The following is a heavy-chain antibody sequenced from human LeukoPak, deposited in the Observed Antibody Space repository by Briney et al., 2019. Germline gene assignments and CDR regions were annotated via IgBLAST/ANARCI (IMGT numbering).Heavy chain of an antibody. D-gene: IGHD1-20*01. CDR1: GGSFSGYY. CDR2: INHSGST. Sequence: PSETLSLTCAVYGGSFSGYYWSWIRQPPGKGLEWSGEINHSGSTNYNPSLKSRVTMSVDTSKNQFSLKLSSVTAADPAVYYCARDRYNWNDVHYYTDVWGKGTTVTISS. CDR3: ARDRYNWNDVHYYTDV. J-gene: IGHJ6*03. V-gene: IGHV4-34*01.